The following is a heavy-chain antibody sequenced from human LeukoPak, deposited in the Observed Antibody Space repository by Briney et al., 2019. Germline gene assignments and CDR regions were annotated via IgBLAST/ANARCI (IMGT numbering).Heavy chain of an antibody. Sequence: GGSLRLSWAASGFTFSSYAMNWVRQAPGKGLEYVSSISYNGGSTYYANSLKGRFTISRDNSKNTLYLQMGSLRAEDMAVYYCARLAGGSYSDYWGQGTLVTVSS. J-gene: IGHJ4*02. D-gene: IGHD1-26*01. CDR2: ISYNGGST. CDR3: ARLAGGSYSDY. V-gene: IGHV3-64*01. CDR1: GFTFSSYA.